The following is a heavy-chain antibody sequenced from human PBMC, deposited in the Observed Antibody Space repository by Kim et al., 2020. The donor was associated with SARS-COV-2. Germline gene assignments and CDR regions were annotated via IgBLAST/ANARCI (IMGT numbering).Heavy chain of an antibody. CDR3: AKDQRGPSGVAVAGTGILDY. CDR2: ISYDGSNK. CDR1: GFTFSSYG. V-gene: IGHV3-30*18. Sequence: GGSLRLSCAASGFTFSSYGMHWVRQAPGKGLEWVAVISYDGSNKYYADSVKGRFTISRDNSKNTLYLQMNSLRAEDTAVYYCAKDQRGPSGVAVAGTGILDYWGQGTLVTVSS. J-gene: IGHJ4*02. D-gene: IGHD6-19*01.